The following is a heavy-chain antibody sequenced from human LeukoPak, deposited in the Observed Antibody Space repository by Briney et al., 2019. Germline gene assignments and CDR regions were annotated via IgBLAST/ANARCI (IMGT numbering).Heavy chain of an antibody. Sequence: GESLKISCKASGYSFTSNSIGWVRQMPGKGLEWMGIIYPDDSDTRYSPSFQGQVTISADKSISTAYLQWSSLKASDTAIYYCARRGYCSGGSCYSNXXXXXXXGTXVTVSS. V-gene: IGHV5-51*01. J-gene: IGHJ3*02. CDR1: GYSFTSNS. CDR2: IYPDDSDT. CDR3: ARRGYCSGGSCYSNXXXX. D-gene: IGHD2-15*01.